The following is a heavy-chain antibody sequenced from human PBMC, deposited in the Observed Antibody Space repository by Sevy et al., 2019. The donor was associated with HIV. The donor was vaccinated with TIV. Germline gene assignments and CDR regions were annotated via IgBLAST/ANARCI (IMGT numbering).Heavy chain of an antibody. D-gene: IGHD2-2*01. Sequence: ASVKVSCKASGYTFTGYYMHWVRQAPGQGLEWMGWINPNSGGTNYAQKFQGWVTMTRDTSISTSYMELSRLRSDDTAVYYCARDHLDCSSTSCHPDYWGQGPLVTVSS. CDR1: GYTFTGYY. J-gene: IGHJ4*02. V-gene: IGHV1-2*04. CDR2: INPNSGGT. CDR3: ARDHLDCSSTSCHPDY.